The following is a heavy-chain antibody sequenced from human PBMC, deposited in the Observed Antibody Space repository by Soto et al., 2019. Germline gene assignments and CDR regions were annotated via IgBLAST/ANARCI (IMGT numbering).Heavy chain of an antibody. V-gene: IGHV3-23*01. J-gene: IGHJ4*02. CDR2: IRGSGGST. CDR1: GFTFSSYA. D-gene: IGHD2-15*01. CDR3: TKDPGYCGGGSCQLWYLDN. Sequence: VQLLESGGGLVQPGGSLRLSCAASGFTFSSYAMSWVRQAPGKGLEWVSTIRGSGGSTYYADSVKGRFTISRDNSKNTLYLQMNSLRAEDTAVYYCTKDPGYCGGGSCQLWYLDNWGQGTLVTVSS.